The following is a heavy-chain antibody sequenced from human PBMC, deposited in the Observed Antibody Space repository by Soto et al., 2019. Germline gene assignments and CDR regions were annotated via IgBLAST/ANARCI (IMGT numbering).Heavy chain of an antibody. Sequence: GGSLRLSCAASGFTFSSYWMHWVRQAPGKGLVWVSRINSDGSSTSYADSVKGRFTISRDNAKNTLYLQMNSLRAEDTAVYYCARDQCSSTSCYFYYYYYTEVWGKGPTVTVSS. CDR2: INSDGSST. V-gene: IGHV3-74*01. CDR3: ARDQCSSTSCYFYYYYYTEV. J-gene: IGHJ6*03. CDR1: GFTFSSYW. D-gene: IGHD2-2*01.